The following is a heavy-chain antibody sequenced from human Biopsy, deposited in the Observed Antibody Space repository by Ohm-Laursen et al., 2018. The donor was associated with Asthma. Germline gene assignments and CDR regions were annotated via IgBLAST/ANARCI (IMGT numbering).Heavy chain of an antibody. CDR2: IIPMYGVP. J-gene: IGHJ6*02. CDR1: GYTVTRYA. Sequence: SVKVSCKASGYTVTRYAINWVRQAPGQGLEWMGGIIPMYGVPKVAQKFQGRVTITADESTSTAYMEMSSLRSEDTAVYYCARVDAIMISGDFYFYSGFDLWGQGTTIRVSS. D-gene: IGHD3-16*01. V-gene: IGHV1-69*13. CDR3: ARVDAIMISGDFYFYSGFDL.